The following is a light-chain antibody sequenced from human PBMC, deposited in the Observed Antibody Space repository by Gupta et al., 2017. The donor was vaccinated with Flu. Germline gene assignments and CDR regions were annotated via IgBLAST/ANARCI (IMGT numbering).Light chain of an antibody. CDR2: QDD. V-gene: IGLV3-1*01. J-gene: IGLJ2*01. CDR3: QAWGSNVVVV. Sequence: SYELTQPPSVSVSPGQTASVTCSGHKLGEKNVSWYQKKSGQSPILVVYQDDRRPSGVPERFSGSNSGDTATLTISGTQETDEADYYCQAWGSNVVVVFGGGAKLTVL. CDR1: KLGEKN.